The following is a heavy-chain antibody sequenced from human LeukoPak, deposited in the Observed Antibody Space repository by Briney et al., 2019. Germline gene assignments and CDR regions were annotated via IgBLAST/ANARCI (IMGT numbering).Heavy chain of an antibody. CDR1: GFTFSSYE. V-gene: IGHV3-48*03. Sequence: PGGSLRLSCVASGFTFSSYEMNWARQAPPQGLEWVSYISSSGSTTHYADSAKGRFTISRDNAKNSLYLQMNSLRGEDTAVYYCAAKEGTRSDFDYWGQGTLVTVAS. D-gene: IGHD1-14*01. CDR2: ISSSGSTT. CDR3: AAKEGTRSDFDY. J-gene: IGHJ4*02.